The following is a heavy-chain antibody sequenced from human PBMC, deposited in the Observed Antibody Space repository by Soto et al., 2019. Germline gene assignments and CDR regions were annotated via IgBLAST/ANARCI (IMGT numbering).Heavy chain of an antibody. CDR3: AGDTLGVIASFDS. J-gene: IGHJ5*01. CDR2: LYYSGST. CDR1: GGSITSKIYY. D-gene: IGHD3-10*01. Sequence: SETLSLTCTVSGGSITSKIYYWGWIRQPPGKGLEWIGSLYYSGSTYYNPSLKSRVTISVDTSKNQFSLKLSSVTAADAAVYYCAGDTLGVIASFDSWGHGTQVTVS. V-gene: IGHV4-39*02.